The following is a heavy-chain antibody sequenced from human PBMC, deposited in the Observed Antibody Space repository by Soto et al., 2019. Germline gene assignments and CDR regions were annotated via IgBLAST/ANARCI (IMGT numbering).Heavy chain of an antibody. CDR1: GFSFDYFA. J-gene: IGHJ4*02. CDR2: ISGGGDIT. CDR3: ARGFSAGKGSPPDF. Sequence: EVLLLESGGGFVQPGGSLRLSCAASGFSFDYFAMGWVRQAPGRGLEWVSSISGGGDITYDADSFKGRFIISRDKSKNTLYLKLSSLRAEDTAVYYCARGFSAGKGSPPDFWGQGSLVTVSS. D-gene: IGHD6-13*01. V-gene: IGHV3-23*01.